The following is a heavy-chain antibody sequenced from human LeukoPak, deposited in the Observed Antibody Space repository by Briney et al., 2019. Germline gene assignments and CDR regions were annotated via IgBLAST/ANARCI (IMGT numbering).Heavy chain of an antibody. CDR3: AKEQNSKWLADYFDY. CDR2: ISSNGGST. CDR1: GFTFSSYA. D-gene: IGHD6-19*01. V-gene: IGHV3-64*01. Sequence: GSLRLSCAASGFTFSSYAMHWVRHAPGKGLEYVSAISSNGGSTYYANSVKGRFTISRDNSKNTLYLQMGSLRAEDTAVYYCAKEQNSKWLADYFDYWGQGTLVTVSS. J-gene: IGHJ4*02.